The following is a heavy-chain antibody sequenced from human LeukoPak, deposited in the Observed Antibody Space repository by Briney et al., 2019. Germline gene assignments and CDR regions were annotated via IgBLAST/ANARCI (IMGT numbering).Heavy chain of an antibody. V-gene: IGHV3-7*01. D-gene: IGHD2/OR15-2a*01. Sequence: PGGSLRLSCAASGFTFSSYWMSWVRQAPGKGPEWVANIKQDGNEKYYVDSVKGRFTISRDNAKNSLYLQMKSLRAEDTAVYYCARGKTSQNIVTRKTYNWFDPWGQGTLVTVSS. J-gene: IGHJ5*02. CDR2: IKQDGNEK. CDR1: GFTFSSYW. CDR3: ARGKTSQNIVTRKTYNWFDP.